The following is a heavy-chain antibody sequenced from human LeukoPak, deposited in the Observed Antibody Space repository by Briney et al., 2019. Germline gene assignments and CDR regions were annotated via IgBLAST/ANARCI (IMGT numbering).Heavy chain of an antibody. Sequence: GESLKISCKGSGYSFTSYWIGWVRQMPGKGLEWMGIIYPGDSDTRYSPSFQGQVTISADKSISTAYLQWSSLKASDTAMYYCARIGRGLRYYYYMDVWGKGTTVTVSS. CDR2: IYPGDSDT. J-gene: IGHJ6*03. CDR3: ARIGRGLRYYYYMDV. V-gene: IGHV5-51*01. CDR1: GYSFTSYW. D-gene: IGHD3-3*01.